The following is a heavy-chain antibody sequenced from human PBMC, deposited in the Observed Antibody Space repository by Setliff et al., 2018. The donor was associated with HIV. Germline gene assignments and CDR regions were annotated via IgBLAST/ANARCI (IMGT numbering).Heavy chain of an antibody. J-gene: IGHJ6*03. CDR1: GGSISSRSYY. CDR2: IYSNGNT. Sequence: SETLSLTCTVSGGSISSRSYYWSWLRQPAGKGLEWIGRIYSNGNTDYNPSLKSRVTISEDTSKNQFSLKVNSVTAADTAMYFCARESPDGLDYYSYMDVWGKGTTVTVSS. D-gene: IGHD2-8*01. CDR3: ARESPDGLDYYSYMDV. V-gene: IGHV4-61*02.